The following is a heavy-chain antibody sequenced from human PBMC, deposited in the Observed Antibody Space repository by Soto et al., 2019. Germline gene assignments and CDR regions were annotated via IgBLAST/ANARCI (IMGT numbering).Heavy chain of an antibody. V-gene: IGHV3-30*18. CDR1: GFTFSDYG. D-gene: IGHD6-6*01. J-gene: IGHJ4*02. CDR3: AKEMYPRTLLDSSSPWGDY. Sequence: QVQLVESGGGVAQPGRSLRLSCAVSGFTFSDYGMHWVRQAPGKGLEWVAVVSYDGSYKYYADSVKGRFTVSRDLSGNTLFLQMNSLRLDDTAVYFCAKEMYPRTLLDSSSPWGDYWGQGTLVAVSS. CDR2: VSYDGSYK.